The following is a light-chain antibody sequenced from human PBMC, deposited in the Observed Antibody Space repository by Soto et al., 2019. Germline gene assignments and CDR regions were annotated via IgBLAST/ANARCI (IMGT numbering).Light chain of an antibody. CDR1: QSVSSN. CDR2: GAS. CDR3: QQHNNWPPS. J-gene: IGKJ4*01. V-gene: IGKV3-15*01. Sequence: EIVMTQSPATLSVSPGERATLSCRASQSVSSNLAWYQQKPGQAPRLLIYGASTRATGIPARFSGSGSGTEFTLTISSLQSEDFAVYYCQQHNNWPPSFSGGTKVEIK.